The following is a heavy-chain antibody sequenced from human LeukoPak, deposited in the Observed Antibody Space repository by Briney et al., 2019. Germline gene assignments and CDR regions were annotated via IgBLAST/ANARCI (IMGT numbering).Heavy chain of an antibody. CDR3: ARGGSNYDLLTGSYYFDF. V-gene: IGHV4-59*01. D-gene: IGHD3-9*01. CDR1: DGSTRSYY. CDR2: ISDSGST. Sequence: PSETLSLTCAVSDGSTRSYYWSWIRQPPGKGLEWIGYISDSGSTKYNPSLESRVTISVDTSKNQFSLKLTSVTAADTAVYYCARGGSNYDLLTGSYYFDFWGQGTLVTVSS. J-gene: IGHJ4*02.